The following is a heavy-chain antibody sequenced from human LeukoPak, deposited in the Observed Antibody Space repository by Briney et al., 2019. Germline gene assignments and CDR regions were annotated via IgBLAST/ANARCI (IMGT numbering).Heavy chain of an antibody. Sequence: GASVKVSCKASGYTFTSYGISWVRQAPGQGLEWMGWISAYNGNTNYAQKLQGRVTMTTDTSTSTAYMELRSLRSDDTAVYYCARDRYGDYIPYFDYWGQGTLVTVSS. J-gene: IGHJ4*02. CDR2: ISAYNGNT. D-gene: IGHD4-17*01. V-gene: IGHV1-18*01. CDR3: ARDRYGDYIPYFDY. CDR1: GYTFTSYG.